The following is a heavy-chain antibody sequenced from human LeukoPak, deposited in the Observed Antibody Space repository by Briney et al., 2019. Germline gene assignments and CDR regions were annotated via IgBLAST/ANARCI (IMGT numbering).Heavy chain of an antibody. CDR3: ASGQGDTPY. V-gene: IGHV1-18*01. J-gene: IGHJ4*02. CDR2: ISVSNGNT. CDR1: NYTFTGYG. D-gene: IGHD2-21*02. Sequence: ASVKVSCKASNYTFTGYGISWVRQAPGQGLEWLGWISVSNGNTNYAQKLQGRVTMTTDTSTSTAYMELRSLRSDDTAVYYCASGQGDTPYWGQGTLVTVSS.